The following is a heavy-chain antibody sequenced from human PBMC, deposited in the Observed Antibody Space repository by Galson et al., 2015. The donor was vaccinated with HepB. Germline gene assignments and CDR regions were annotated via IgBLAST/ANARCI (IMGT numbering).Heavy chain of an antibody. CDR2: INTNTGNP. J-gene: IGHJ6*02. CDR3: ARDRSGWHLMNYYYYGLDV. Sequence: SVKVSCKASGYTLSTYSIHWVRQAPGQGLEWMGWINTNTGNPTNARGFTSRFVLSLDTSVGTAHLQISNLTTGDTGIYYCARDRSGWHLMNYYYYGLDVWGQGTTVTVSS. D-gene: IGHD6-19*01. CDR1: GYTLSTYS. V-gene: IGHV7-4-1*02.